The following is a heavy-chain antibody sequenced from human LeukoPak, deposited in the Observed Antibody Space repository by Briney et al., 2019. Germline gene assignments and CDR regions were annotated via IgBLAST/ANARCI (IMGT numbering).Heavy chain of an antibody. Sequence: LSLTCTVSGGSISSGGYYWSWIRQAPGKGLEWVSYISSSGSTIYYADSVKGRFTISRDNAKNSLYLQMNSLRAEDTAVYYCARDPKGSSGYYVDYWGQGTLVTVSS. J-gene: IGHJ4*02. CDR3: ARDPKGSSGYYVDY. CDR1: GGSISSGGYY. D-gene: IGHD3-22*01. V-gene: IGHV3-11*01. CDR2: ISSSGSTI.